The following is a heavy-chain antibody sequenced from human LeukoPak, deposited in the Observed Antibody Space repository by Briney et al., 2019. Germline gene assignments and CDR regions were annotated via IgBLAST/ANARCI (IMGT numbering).Heavy chain of an antibody. CDR2: IIPIFGTA. V-gene: IGHV1-69*05. CDR1: GVTFSSYA. D-gene: IGHD1-7*01. Sequence: ASVTVSCKASGVTFSSYAISLVRQAPGQGLDCMGGIIPIFGTANYAQKFHGRVTITTDESTSTAYMELSSLRSEDTPLLSCARDALSLRGTTGYYDYYYRPVWGKGTTVTVSS. CDR3: ARDALSLRGTTGYYDYYYRPV. J-gene: IGHJ6*03.